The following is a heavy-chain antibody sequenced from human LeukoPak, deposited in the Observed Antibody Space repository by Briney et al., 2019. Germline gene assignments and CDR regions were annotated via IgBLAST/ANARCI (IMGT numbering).Heavy chain of an antibody. J-gene: IGHJ4*02. Sequence: PSETLSLTCTVSGGSISSYYWSWIRQPPGKGLEWIGYIYYSGSTNYNPSLKSRVTISVDTSKNQFSLKLSSVTAADTAVYYCARQKSVDTAMPTYWGQGTLVTVSS. CDR1: GGSISSYY. D-gene: IGHD5-18*01. CDR3: ARQKSVDTAMPTY. CDR2: IYYSGST. V-gene: IGHV4-59*08.